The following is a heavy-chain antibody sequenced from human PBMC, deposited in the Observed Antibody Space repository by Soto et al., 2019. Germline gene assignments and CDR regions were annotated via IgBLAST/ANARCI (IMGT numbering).Heavy chain of an antibody. V-gene: IGHV1-46*01. J-gene: IGHJ4*02. Sequence: GASVKVSCKASGYTFTSYYMHWVRQAPGQELKWMGIINPSGGSTSYAQKFQGRVTMTRDTSTSTVYMELSSLRSEDTAVYYCARVYGDSSGYYYGSFDYWGQGTLVTVSS. D-gene: IGHD3-22*01. CDR1: GYTFTSYY. CDR2: INPSGGST. CDR3: ARVYGDSSGYYYGSFDY.